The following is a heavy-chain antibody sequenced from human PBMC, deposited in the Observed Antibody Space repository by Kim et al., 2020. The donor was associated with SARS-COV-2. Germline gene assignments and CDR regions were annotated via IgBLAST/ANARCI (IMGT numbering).Heavy chain of an antibody. D-gene: IGHD2-2*01. CDR1: GGSFSGYY. CDR2: INHSGST. V-gene: IGHV4-34*01. Sequence: SETLSLTFAVYGGSFSGYYWSWIRQPPGKGLEWIGEINHSGSTNYNPSLKSRVTISVDTSKNQFSLKLSSVTAADTAVYYCARGYCSSTSCYFDYWGQGTLVTVSS. J-gene: IGHJ4*02. CDR3: ARGYCSSTSCYFDY.